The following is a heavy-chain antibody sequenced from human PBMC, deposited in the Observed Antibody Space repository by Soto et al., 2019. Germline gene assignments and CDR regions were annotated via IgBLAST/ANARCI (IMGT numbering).Heavy chain of an antibody. Sequence: GGSLRFSCAASGFTFSSYGMHWVRQAPGKGLEWVAVISYDGSNKYYADSVKGRFTISRDNSKNTLYLQMNSLRAEDTAVYYCAKGYGFGLIDYYYGMDVWGQGTTVTVSS. D-gene: IGHD2-8*01. J-gene: IGHJ6*02. CDR3: AKGYGFGLIDYYYGMDV. CDR2: ISYDGSNK. CDR1: GFTFSSYG. V-gene: IGHV3-30*18.